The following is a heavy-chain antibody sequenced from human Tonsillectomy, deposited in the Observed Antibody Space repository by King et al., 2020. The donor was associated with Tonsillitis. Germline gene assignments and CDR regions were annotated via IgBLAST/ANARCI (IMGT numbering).Heavy chain of an antibody. D-gene: IGHD1/OR15-1a*01. CDR3: AKDRGWEQFDY. V-gene: IGHV3-7*01. CDR2: IGPDGRGR. CDR1: ELNFSKSW. J-gene: IGHJ4*02. Sequence: VQLVESGGGLVQPGGSLRLSCAGSELNFSKSWMNWVRQAPGKAPEWVAYIGPDGRGRYIADSMKDRFTISRDNAKNSIYLQMNSLRGDDTAVYYCAKDRGWEQFDYWGQGTLVTVS.